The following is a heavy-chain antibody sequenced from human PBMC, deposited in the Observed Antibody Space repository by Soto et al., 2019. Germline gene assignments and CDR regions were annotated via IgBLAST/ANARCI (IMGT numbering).Heavy chain of an antibody. D-gene: IGHD1-7*01. J-gene: IGHJ6*02. CDR3: VTAGPELYYYYYGMDV. V-gene: IGHV3-15*01. CDR2: IKSKSDGETT. Sequence: KPGGSLRLSCAASGFTFREAWMSWVRQAPGKGLEWVGRIKSKSDGETTDYAAPVKGRFIISRDDSEKTLHLQMNSLKAEDSAIYYCVTAGPELYYYYYGMDVWGQGTTVTVSS. CDR1: GFTFREAW.